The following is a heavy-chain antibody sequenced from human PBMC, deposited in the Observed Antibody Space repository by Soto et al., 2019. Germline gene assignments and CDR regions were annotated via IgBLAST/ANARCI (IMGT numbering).Heavy chain of an antibody. CDR2: ISGSGGST. CDR1: GFTFSSYA. J-gene: IGHJ6*03. D-gene: IGHD3-10*01. CDR3: AKDYYGSGSGEVYYYYYYMDV. V-gene: IGHV3-23*01. Sequence: EVQLLESGGGLVQPGGSLRLSCAASGFTFSSYAMSWVRQAPGKGLEWVSAISGSGGSTYYADSVKGRFTISRDNSKNTLYLQMNSLRAEDTAVYYCAKDYYGSGSGEVYYYYYYMDVWGKGTTVTVSS.